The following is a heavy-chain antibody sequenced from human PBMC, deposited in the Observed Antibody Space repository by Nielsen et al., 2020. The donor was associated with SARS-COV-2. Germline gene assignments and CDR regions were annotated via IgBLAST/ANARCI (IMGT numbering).Heavy chain of an antibody. Sequence: WVRQAPGQGLEWMGGIIPIFGTANYAQKFQGRVTITADKSTSTAYMELSSLRSEDTAVYYCARGGRCSGGSCYDGPFALDIWGQGTMVTVSS. CDR2: IIPIFGTA. V-gene: IGHV1-69*06. D-gene: IGHD2-15*01. CDR3: ARGGRCSGGSCYDGPFALDI. J-gene: IGHJ3*02.